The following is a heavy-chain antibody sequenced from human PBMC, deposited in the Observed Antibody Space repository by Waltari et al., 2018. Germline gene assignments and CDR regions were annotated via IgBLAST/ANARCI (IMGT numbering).Heavy chain of an antibody. CDR1: GDSMSGTNG. Sequence: QLQLQESGPGLVEPSGTLSLTCAVSGDSMSGTNGWSWVRQSPQKGLEWIGQGHHSGKSNYNPSVASRVTISGDTSKNQCALMVTSATAADTAVYYCARDRGRGLYLDTWGPGILVTVSP. J-gene: IGHJ5*02. D-gene: IGHD2-15*01. CDR3: ARDRGRGLYLDT. CDR2: GHHSGKS. V-gene: IGHV4-4*02.